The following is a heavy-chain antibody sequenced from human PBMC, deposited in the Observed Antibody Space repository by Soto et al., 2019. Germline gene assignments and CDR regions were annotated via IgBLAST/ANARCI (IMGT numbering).Heavy chain of an antibody. CDR2: IWYDGSNK. CDR1: GFTFSSYG. V-gene: IGHV3-33*01. J-gene: IGHJ5*02. D-gene: IGHD5-18*01. CDR3: ASEGDTAMVP. Sequence: QVQLVESGGGVVQPGRSLRLSCAASGFTFSSYGMHWVRQAPGKGLEWVAVIWYDGSNKYYADSVKGRFTISRDNSKNTLYLQMNSLRAEDTAVYYCASEGDTAMVPGGQGTLVTVSS.